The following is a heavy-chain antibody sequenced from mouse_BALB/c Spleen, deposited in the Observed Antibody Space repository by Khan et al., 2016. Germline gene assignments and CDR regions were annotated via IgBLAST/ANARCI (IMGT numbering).Heavy chain of an antibody. CDR1: GYTFTDYS. CDR2: INTETGEP. J-gene: IGHJ3*01. V-gene: IGHV9-2-1*01. CDR3: APITTATGAY. Sequence: QIQLVQSGPELKKPGETVKISCKASGYTFTDYSMHWVKQAPGKGLKWMGWINTETGEPTYADDFKGRFAFSLETSASTASLQNNNLKHEDTATYFCAPITTATGAYWGQGTLVTVSS. D-gene: IGHD1-2*01.